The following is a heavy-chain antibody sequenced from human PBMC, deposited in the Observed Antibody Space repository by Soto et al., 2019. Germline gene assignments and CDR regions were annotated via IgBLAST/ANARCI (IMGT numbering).Heavy chain of an antibody. V-gene: IGHV1-3*01. CDR3: ARDLEWVGAFDI. D-gene: IGHD3-3*01. Sequence: QVQLVQSGAAVKKPGASVKVSCKASGYTFTSYAMHWVRQAPGQRLEWMGWINAGNGNTKYSQKFQGRVTITRDTSASTAYMELSSLRSEDTAVYYCARDLEWVGAFDIWGQGTMVTVSS. J-gene: IGHJ3*02. CDR2: INAGNGNT. CDR1: GYTFTSYA.